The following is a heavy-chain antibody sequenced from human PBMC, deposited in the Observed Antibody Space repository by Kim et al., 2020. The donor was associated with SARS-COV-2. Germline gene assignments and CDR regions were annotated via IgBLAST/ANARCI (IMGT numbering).Heavy chain of an antibody. CDR3: ARVLGRFDGSGYFCY. CDR1: GYAFSDYS. V-gene: IGHV1-2*04. J-gene: IGHJ4*03. D-gene: IGHD2-15*01. Sequence: ASVKVSCKASGYAFSDYSIHWVRQAPGQGLEWMGWINPNTGSAHYAQNFQDWVTITSDTSISTAYLEVTNLKFDDTALYYCARVLGRFDGSGYFCYWGQGTPVTVSS. CDR2: INPNTGSA.